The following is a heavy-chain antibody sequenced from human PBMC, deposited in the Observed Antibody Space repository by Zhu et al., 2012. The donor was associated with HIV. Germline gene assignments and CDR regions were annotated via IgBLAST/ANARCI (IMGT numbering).Heavy chain of an antibody. J-gene: IGHJ4*02. V-gene: IGHV4-4*07. CDR3: ARGFGYHDSSGHYYGGMFDY. CDR2: IYVSGNT. Sequence: QVQLQESGPGLVKPSETLSLTCNVSGGSISSHYWNWIRQSAGKGLEWIGRIYVSGNTQTTTPSLKSRVTMSLDTSKNQFSLKLRSVTAADTAVYYCARGFGYHDSSGHYYGGMFDYWGQGTLVTVSS. CDR1: GGSISSHY. D-gene: IGHD3-22*01.